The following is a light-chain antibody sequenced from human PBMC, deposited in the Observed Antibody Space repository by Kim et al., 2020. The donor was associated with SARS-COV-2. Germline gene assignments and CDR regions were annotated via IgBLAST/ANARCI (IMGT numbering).Light chain of an antibody. V-gene: IGKV2-30*01. J-gene: IGKJ2*03. Sequence: QAASISRRSSQSLLYCDGNTYLHWFHQRPGQSPRRLLYRVSNRDSRVPDRISGSGSGTDFTLKISRVEAEDVGIYYCMQGSHLYSFGQGTKLEI. CDR3: MQGSHLYS. CDR2: RVS. CDR1: QSLLYCDGNTY.